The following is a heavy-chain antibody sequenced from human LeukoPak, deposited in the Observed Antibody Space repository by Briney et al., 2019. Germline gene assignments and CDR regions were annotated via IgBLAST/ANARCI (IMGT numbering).Heavy chain of an antibody. CDR3: ATEVLPPDY. J-gene: IGHJ4*02. D-gene: IGHD2-8*02. V-gene: IGHV3-30*03. CDR1: GFTFSSYG. Sequence: PGGSLRLSCAASGFTFSSYGMHWVRQAPGKGLEWVAVISYDGSNKYYADSVKGRFTISRDNAKNSLYLQMNSLRAEDTAVYYCATEVLPPDYWGQGALVTVSS. CDR2: ISYDGSNK.